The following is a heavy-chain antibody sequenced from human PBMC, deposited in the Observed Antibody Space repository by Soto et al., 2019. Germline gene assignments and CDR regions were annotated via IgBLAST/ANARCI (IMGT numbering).Heavy chain of an antibody. J-gene: IGHJ4*02. CDR3: VKDRGASVAGTMVPLDQ. Sequence: EVQVVESGGGLVQPGRSLRLSCAVSGFTFDDYAMHWVRQAPGKGLEYVSGISWNSGAIGYADSVKGRFTISRGNAKNSLFLLMNSLRAEVTALYYCVKDRGASVAGTMVPLDQWGQGTLVIVSS. D-gene: IGHD6-19*01. CDR2: ISWNSGAI. CDR1: GFTFDDYA. V-gene: IGHV3-9*01.